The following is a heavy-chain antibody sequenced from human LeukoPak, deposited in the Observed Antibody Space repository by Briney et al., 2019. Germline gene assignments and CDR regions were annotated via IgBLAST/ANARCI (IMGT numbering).Heavy chain of an antibody. Sequence: GGSLRLSCAASGFTFSSYSMNWVRQAPGKGLEWVSNIRSSGSYIYYADSVKGRFTISRDNAKNSLYLQMSSLRAEDTAVYYCARGDYESHWYFDLWGRGTLVTVSS. D-gene: IGHD4-17*01. V-gene: IGHV3-21*01. J-gene: IGHJ2*01. CDR2: IRSSGSYI. CDR3: ARGDYESHWYFDL. CDR1: GFTFSSYS.